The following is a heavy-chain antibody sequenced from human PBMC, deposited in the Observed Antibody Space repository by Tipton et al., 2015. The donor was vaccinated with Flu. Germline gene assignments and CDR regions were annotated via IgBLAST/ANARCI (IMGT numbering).Heavy chain of an antibody. CDR2: ISSSGGSI. Sequence: SLRLSCEASGLMFSIFEMHWVRQAPGKGLEWVSYISSSGGSIYYADSVKGRFSISRDNAKNSLYLQLNSLRAEDTAVYYCARDPKRRDGYNYYWGQGSLVTVSS. V-gene: IGHV3-48*03. CDR3: ARDPKRRDGYNYY. CDR1: GLMFSIFE. J-gene: IGHJ4*02. D-gene: IGHD5-24*01.